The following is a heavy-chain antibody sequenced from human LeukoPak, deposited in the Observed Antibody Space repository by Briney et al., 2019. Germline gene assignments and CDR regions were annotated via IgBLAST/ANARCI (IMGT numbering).Heavy chain of an antibody. CDR2: ISYDGSNK. CDR1: GFTFGSYG. D-gene: IGHD6-13*01. CDR3: AKDCLGAAAAGTVAVDY. J-gene: IGHJ4*02. V-gene: IGHV3-30*18. Sequence: GGSLRLSCAASGFTFGSYGMHWVRQAPGKGLEWVAVISYDGSNKYYADSVKGRFTISRDNSKNTLYLQMNSLRAEDTAVYYCAKDCLGAAAAGTVAVDYWGQGTLVTVSS.